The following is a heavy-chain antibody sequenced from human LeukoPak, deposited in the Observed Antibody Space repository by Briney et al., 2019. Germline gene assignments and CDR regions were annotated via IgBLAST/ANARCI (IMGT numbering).Heavy chain of an antibody. CDR3: ARGPFAYSSGSYDY. Sequence: KPSETLSLTCTVSGGSISSYYRSWIRQPPGKGLEWIGYIYYSGSTNYNPSLKSRVTISVDTSKNQFSLKLSSVTAADTAVYYCARGPFAYSSGSYDYWGQGTLVTVSS. D-gene: IGHD6-19*01. CDR2: IYYSGST. CDR1: GGSISSYY. V-gene: IGHV4-59*01. J-gene: IGHJ4*02.